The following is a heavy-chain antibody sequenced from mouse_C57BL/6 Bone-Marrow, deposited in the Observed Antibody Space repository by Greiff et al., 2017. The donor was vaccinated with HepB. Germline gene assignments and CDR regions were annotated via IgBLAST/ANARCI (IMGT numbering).Heavy chain of an antibody. CDR2: INPSTGGT. CDR3: ARVWLRRWFAY. V-gene: IGHV1-42*01. D-gene: IGHD2-2*01. CDR1: GYSFTGYY. Sequence: EVQLQQSGPELVKPGASVKISCKASGYSFTGYYMNWVKQSPEKSLEWIGEINPSTGGTTYNKKFKAKATLTVDKSSSTAYMQLKSLTSEDSAVYYCARVWLRRWFAYWGQGTLVTVSA. J-gene: IGHJ3*01.